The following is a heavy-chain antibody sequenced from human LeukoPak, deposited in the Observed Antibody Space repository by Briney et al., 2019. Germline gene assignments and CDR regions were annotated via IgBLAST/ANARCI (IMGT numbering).Heavy chain of an antibody. Sequence: SETLSLTCTVSGGSISSSSYYWGWIRQPPGKGLEWIGSIYYSGSTHHNPSLKSRVTISVDTSKNQFSLKLSSVTAADTAVYYCARHDVTIFGVISATHFDYWGQGTLVTVSS. J-gene: IGHJ4*02. CDR2: IYYSGST. CDR1: GGSISSSSYY. D-gene: IGHD3-3*01. CDR3: ARHDVTIFGVISATHFDY. V-gene: IGHV4-39*01.